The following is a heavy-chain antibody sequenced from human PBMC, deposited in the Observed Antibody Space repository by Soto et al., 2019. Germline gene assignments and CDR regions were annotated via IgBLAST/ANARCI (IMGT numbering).Heavy chain of an antibody. CDR3: ARVGGFGATTIDY. CDR2: IYYRGST. D-gene: IGHD3-10*01. Sequence: QVQLQESGPGLVKPSQTLSLTCTVSGGPISSGDYYWSWIRQPPGKGLEWIGYIYYRGSTYYNPSLKSRVTKSVDTSKTQFALKLSSVTAADTAVEYCARVGGFGATTIDYWGQGTLVTVSS. V-gene: IGHV4-30-4*01. CDR1: GGPISSGDYY. J-gene: IGHJ4*02.